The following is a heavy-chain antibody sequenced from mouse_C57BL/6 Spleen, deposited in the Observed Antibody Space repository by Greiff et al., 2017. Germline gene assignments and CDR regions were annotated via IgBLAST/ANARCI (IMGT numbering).Heavy chain of an antibody. Sequence: VQLQQSGAELVKPGASVKLSCTASGFNFKDYYMHWVKQRTEQGLEWIGRIDPEDGDTKYAPKFQGKATITADTSSNTAYLQLSSLTSEDTAVYDCARGGYGSSGSFDYWGQGTTLTVSS. CDR1: GFNFKDYY. CDR2: IDPEDGDT. V-gene: IGHV14-2*01. D-gene: IGHD1-1*01. CDR3: ARGGYGSSGSFDY. J-gene: IGHJ2*01.